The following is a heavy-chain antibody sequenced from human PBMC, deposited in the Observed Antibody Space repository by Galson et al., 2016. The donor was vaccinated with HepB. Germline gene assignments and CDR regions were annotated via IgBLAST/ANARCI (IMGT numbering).Heavy chain of an antibody. J-gene: IGHJ6*02. V-gene: IGHV1-46*03. Sequence: SVKVSCKAFGYTFTRYYMHWVRQAPGQGLEWMGIINPSGGSTRYAQKFQGRVTMTRDTSTRTVYMELSSLRSEDTAVYYCARGRGEWEQGWSYYYGMDVWGQGTTVTVSS. CDR1: GYTFTRYY. D-gene: IGHD1-26*01. CDR3: ARGRGEWEQGWSYYYGMDV. CDR2: INPSGGST.